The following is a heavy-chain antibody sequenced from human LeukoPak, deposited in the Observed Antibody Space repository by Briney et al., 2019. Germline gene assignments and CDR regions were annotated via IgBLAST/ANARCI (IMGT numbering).Heavy chain of an antibody. Sequence: ASVKVSRTASGYTFASYYIHWVRQAPGQGLEWVGLINPSGGSTSYAQKFQGRVTMTRDTSTSTVYMELSSLRSEDTALYYCARESTWNDYWGEGSLVSVSS. CDR3: ARESTWNDY. J-gene: IGHJ4*01. D-gene: IGHD2/OR15-2a*01. V-gene: IGHV1-46*01. CDR1: GYTFASYY. CDR2: INPSGGST.